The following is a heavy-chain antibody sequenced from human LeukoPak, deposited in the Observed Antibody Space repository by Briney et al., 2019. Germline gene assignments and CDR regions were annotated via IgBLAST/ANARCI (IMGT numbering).Heavy chain of an antibody. CDR2: ISAYNGNT. Sequence: ASVKVSCKASGGTFSSYAISWVRQAPGQGLEWMGWISAYNGNTNYAQKLQGRVTMTTDTSTSTAYMELRSLRSDDTAVYYCARDFWSGLISYDYWGQGTLVTVSS. J-gene: IGHJ4*02. CDR3: ARDFWSGLISYDY. V-gene: IGHV1-18*01. CDR1: GGTFSSYA. D-gene: IGHD3-3*01.